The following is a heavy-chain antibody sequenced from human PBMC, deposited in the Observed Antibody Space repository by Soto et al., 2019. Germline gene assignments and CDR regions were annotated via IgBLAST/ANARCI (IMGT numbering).Heavy chain of an antibody. CDR2: ISHGGTT. CDR3: ATQTYSYNWHR. V-gene: IGHV4-4*02. CDR1: SGSISSSNW. Sequence: QVQLQESGPGLVKPSGTLPLTCGVSSGSISSSNWWSWVRQPPGRGLEWIGEISHGGTTNYNPSLESRVTMSLDKSRNQFSLKLSSVTAADTAVYYCATQTYSYNWHRWGQGTLVTVSS. D-gene: IGHD1-1*01. J-gene: IGHJ5*02.